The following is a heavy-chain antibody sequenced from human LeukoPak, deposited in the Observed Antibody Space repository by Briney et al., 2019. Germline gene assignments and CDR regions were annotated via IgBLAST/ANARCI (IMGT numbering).Heavy chain of an antibody. CDR3: AKDAVYETPSDY. CDR2: TWYDGSNK. J-gene: IGHJ4*02. Sequence: GGSLRLFCAASGFTFSGYGMHWVRQAPGKGLEVVAVTWYDGSNKYYADSVKGRFTISRDNSKNTLYLQMNSLRADDTAVYYCAKDAVYETPSDYWGQGTLVTVPS. D-gene: IGHD2-8*01. CDR1: GFTFSGYG. V-gene: IGHV3-33*06.